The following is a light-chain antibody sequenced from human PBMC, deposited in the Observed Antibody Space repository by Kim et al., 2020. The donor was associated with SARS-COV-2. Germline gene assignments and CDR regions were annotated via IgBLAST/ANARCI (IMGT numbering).Light chain of an antibody. J-gene: IGLJ2*01. CDR2: RNN. CDR3: AAWNDSLSGVV. V-gene: IGLV1-47*01. Sequence: QRVTISCSGGGCKIGSNYVYWYQQLPGTAPKLLIYRNNQRPSGVPDRFSGSKSGTSASLATSGLRSEDEADYYCAAWNDSLSGVVFGGGTKLTV. CDR1: GCKIGSNY.